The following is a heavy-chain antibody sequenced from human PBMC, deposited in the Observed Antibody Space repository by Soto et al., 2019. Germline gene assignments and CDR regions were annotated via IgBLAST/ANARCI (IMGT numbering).Heavy chain of an antibody. CDR1: GGTFSSYS. Sequence: SVKVSCNASGGTFSSYSIDWVRQAPGQGHEWMGGIIPMFRTPKYAQKFQGRVTITADISTTTAYMELSSLRSEDTAVYYCARVGAAQYYYDNSGYSFEYWGQGTLVTVSS. CDR3: ARVGAAQYYYDNSGYSFEY. D-gene: IGHD3-22*01. J-gene: IGHJ4*02. V-gene: IGHV1-69*06. CDR2: IIPMFRTP.